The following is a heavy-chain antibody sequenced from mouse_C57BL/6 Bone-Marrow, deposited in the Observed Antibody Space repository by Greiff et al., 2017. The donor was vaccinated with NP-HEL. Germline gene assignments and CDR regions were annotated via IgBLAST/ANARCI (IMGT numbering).Heavy chain of an antibody. D-gene: IGHD1-1*01. Sequence: EVKLVESGPGLVKPSQSLSLTCSVTGYSITSGYYWNWIRQFPGNKLEWMGYISYDGSNNYNPSLKNRISITRDTSKNQFFLKLNSVTTEDTATYYCARGLGADYYGSSYWYFDVWGTGTTVTVSS. CDR1: GYSITSGYY. V-gene: IGHV3-6*01. J-gene: IGHJ1*03. CDR2: ISYDGSN. CDR3: ARGLGADYYGSSYWYFDV.